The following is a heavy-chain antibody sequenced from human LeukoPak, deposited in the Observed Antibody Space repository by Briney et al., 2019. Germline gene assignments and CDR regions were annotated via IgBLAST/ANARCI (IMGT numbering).Heavy chain of an antibody. Sequence: GRSLRPSSAASVFIFRGDTITAGRQAPGRGVEWVSSISSSGSYIYYADSVKGRFTVSRDNAKNSLYLQMKSLRAEDTAVYYCARDRGSRRYNNGYSEYWGQGTLVTVSS. CDR2: ISSSGSYI. D-gene: IGHD5-18*01. V-gene: IGHV3-21*01. CDR3: ARDRGSRRYNNGYSEY. CDR1: VFIFRGDT. J-gene: IGHJ4*02.